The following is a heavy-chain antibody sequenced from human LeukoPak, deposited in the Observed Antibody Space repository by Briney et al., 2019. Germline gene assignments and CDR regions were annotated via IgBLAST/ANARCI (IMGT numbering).Heavy chain of an antibody. CDR1: GFTFSSHA. Sequence: GGSLRLSCAVSGFTFSSHAMHWVRQAPGKGLEYVSAISSNGGTTYYANSVKGRFTISRDNSKNTLYLQMGSLRAEDMAVYYCARGHPYYDSSGYPYYFDYWGQGTLVTVSS. V-gene: IGHV3-64*01. CDR3: ARGHPYYDSSGYPYYFDY. J-gene: IGHJ4*02. D-gene: IGHD3-22*01. CDR2: ISSNGGTT.